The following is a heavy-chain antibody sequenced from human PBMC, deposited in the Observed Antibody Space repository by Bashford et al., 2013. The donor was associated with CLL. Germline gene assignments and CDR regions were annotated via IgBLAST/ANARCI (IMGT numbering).Heavy chain of an antibody. V-gene: IGHV1-69*04. CDR2: IIPILGIP. CDR1: GFTFTTYA. CDR3: ARAYSSGYPGVNFQY. J-gene: IGHJ1*01. Sequence: SVKVSCKASGFTFTTYAMHWVRQAPGQRLEWMGRIIPILGIPNYAQKFQGRVTITADKSTSTAFMELSSLRSEDTAVYYCARAYSSGYPGVNFQYWGQGTLVTVSS. D-gene: IGHD3-22*01.